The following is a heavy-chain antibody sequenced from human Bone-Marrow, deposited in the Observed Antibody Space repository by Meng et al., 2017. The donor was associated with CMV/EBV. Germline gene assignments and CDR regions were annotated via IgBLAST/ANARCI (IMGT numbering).Heavy chain of an antibody. CDR2: IRSKIDGGTT. CDR1: GFTFGNAW. Sequence: ETLSLTCAASGFTFGNAWMSWVRQAPGKGLEWVGRIRSKIDGGTTDYAAPVKGRFTISRDDSKNALFLRMNSLKTEDTAIYFCATEVVIREFEKDAFDIWGQGTMVTVSS. J-gene: IGHJ3*02. CDR3: ATEVVIREFEKDAFDI. D-gene: IGHD3-10*01. V-gene: IGHV3-15*01.